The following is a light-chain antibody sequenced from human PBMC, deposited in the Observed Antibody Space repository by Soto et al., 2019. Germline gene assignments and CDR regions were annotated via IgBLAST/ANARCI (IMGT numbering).Light chain of an antibody. V-gene: IGKV1-5*03. Sequence: DIQMTQSPSTLSASGGERVTITCRASQSISSWVAWYQQKPGKGPKLLIYKASHLESGVPSRFSGSGSGTDFTLTISSLQPEDFATYYCQHFRSFPITFGQGTKVDIK. CDR3: QHFRSFPIT. CDR2: KAS. J-gene: IGKJ1*01. CDR1: QSISSW.